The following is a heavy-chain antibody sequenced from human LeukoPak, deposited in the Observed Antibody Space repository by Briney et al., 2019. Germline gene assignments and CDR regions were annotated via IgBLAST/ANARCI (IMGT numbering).Heavy chain of an antibody. V-gene: IGHV4-30-4*01. J-gene: IGHJ4*02. CDR2: IYYSGST. D-gene: IGHD2-15*01. CDR1: GGSISSGDYY. Sequence: SETLSLTCTVSGGSISSGDYYWSWIRQPPGKGLEWIGYIYYSGSTYYNPSLKSRVTISVDASKNQFSLKLSSVTAADTAVYYCATANFDCSGGSCYSYYFDYWGQGTLVTVSS. CDR3: ATANFDCSGGSCYSYYFDY.